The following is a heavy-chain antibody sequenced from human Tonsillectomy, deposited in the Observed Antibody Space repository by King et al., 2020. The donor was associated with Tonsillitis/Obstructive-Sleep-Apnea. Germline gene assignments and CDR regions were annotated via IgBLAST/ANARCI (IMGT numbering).Heavy chain of an antibody. J-gene: IGHJ4*02. Sequence: QLVQSGAEVKKPGASVKVSCKASGYTFTSYYMHWVRQAPGQGLEWMGIINPSGGSTSYAQKFQGRVTMTRDTSTSTVYMELSSLRSEDTAVYYCARDRPDYYDSSGPDYWGQGTLVTVSS. CDR2: INPSGGST. CDR3: ARDRPDYYDSSGPDY. D-gene: IGHD3-22*01. CDR1: GYTFTSYY. V-gene: IGHV1-46*03.